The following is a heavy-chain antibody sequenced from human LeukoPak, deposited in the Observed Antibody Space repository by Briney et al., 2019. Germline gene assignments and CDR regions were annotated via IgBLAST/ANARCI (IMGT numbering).Heavy chain of an antibody. CDR3: ARANFLYCSSSTCLFDY. V-gene: IGHV1-2*02. D-gene: IGHD2-2*01. J-gene: IGHJ4*02. CDR2: INPNDGDT. Sequence: ASVKVSCKASGYTFTDYYMHWVRQAPGQGFEWVGWINPNDGDTNYAQKFQGRVTMTRDTSISTAHMEVSRLRSDDTAVYYCARANFLYCSSSTCLFDYWGQGTLVTVSS. CDR1: GYTFTDYY.